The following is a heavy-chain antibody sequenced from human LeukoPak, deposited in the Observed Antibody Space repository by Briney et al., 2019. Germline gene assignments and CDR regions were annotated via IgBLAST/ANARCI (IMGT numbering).Heavy chain of an antibody. CDR2: IKRDGSEK. Sequence: GGSLRLSCAASGFTFSSYGMHWVRQAPGKGLEWVANIKRDGSEKYYVDSVKGRFTISRDNAKNSLYLQMNSLRAEDTAVYYCARHYYGSGSYLWYYYYMDVWGKGTTVTISS. CDR1: GFTFSSYG. V-gene: IGHV3-7*01. J-gene: IGHJ6*03. CDR3: ARHYYGSGSYLWYYYYMDV. D-gene: IGHD3-10*01.